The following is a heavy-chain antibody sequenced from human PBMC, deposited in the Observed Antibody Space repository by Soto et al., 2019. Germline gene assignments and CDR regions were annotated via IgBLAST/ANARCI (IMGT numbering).Heavy chain of an antibody. D-gene: IGHD6-13*01. CDR1: GFTFSNAW. CDR3: TPDPYSRSWQDAFDS. V-gene: IGHV3-15*01. CDR2: IKSKTDGGTT. Sequence: PGGSLRLSCAASGFTFSNAWMSWVRQAPGKGLEWVGRIKSKTDGGTTDYAAPVKGRFTISRDDSKNTLYLQMNSLKTEDTAVYYCTPDPYSRSWQDAFDSWGQGTMVTVSS. J-gene: IGHJ3*02.